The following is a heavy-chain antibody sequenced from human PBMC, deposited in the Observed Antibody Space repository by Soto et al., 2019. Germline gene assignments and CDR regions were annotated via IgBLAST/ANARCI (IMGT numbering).Heavy chain of an antibody. CDR2: MKLNSGGT. Sequence: ASVKVCSKASGYTLTGDYMHWVRKGPGQGQERMGWMKLNSGGTNYAQKFEGWGTMTRATSISTAYMELSRLRSDDTALYYCARGMSMIGIGGMDVWGQGTTVTVSS. CDR3: ARGMSMIGIGGMDV. CDR1: GYTLTGDY. D-gene: IGHD3-22*01. J-gene: IGHJ6*02. V-gene: IGHV1-2*04.